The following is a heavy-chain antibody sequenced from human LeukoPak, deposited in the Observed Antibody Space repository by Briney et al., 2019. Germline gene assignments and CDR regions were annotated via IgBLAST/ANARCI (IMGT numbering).Heavy chain of an antibody. J-gene: IGHJ4*02. CDR1: GYTFTSSA. CDR3: ARVAEYSSGWYDPFDY. Sequence: ASVKVSCEASGYTFTSSALNWVRQAPGQGLEWMGWINTNTGNPTYAQGFTGRFVFSLDTSVSTAYLQISSLKAEDTAVYSCARVAEYSSGWYDPFDYWGQGTLVTVSS. V-gene: IGHV7-4-1*02. CDR2: INTNTGNP. D-gene: IGHD6-19*01.